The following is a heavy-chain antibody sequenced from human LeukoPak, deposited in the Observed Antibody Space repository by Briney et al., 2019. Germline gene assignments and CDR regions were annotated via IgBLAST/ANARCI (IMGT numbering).Heavy chain of an antibody. J-gene: IGHJ5*02. V-gene: IGHV1-18*01. CDR2: ISAYNGNT. CDR1: GYTFTSYG. CDR3: VKDRVVFGELIREVDP. D-gene: IGHD3-10*01. Sequence: ASVKVSCKASGYTFTSYGISWVRQAPGQGLEWMGWISAYNGNTNYAQKLQGRVTMTTDTSTSTAYMELRSLRSDDTAVYYCVKDRVVFGELIREVDPWGQGTLVTVSS.